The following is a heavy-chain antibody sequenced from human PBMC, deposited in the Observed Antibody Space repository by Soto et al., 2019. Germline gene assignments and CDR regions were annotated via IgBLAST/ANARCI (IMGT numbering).Heavy chain of an antibody. CDR1: GYSFTSYG. Sequence: QVHLVQAGAEVRKPGASVKVSCKASGYSFTSYGISWVRQAPGQGLEWMGWISTDNGNPNYAHNLQGTLSMTIDPSTSTAYMELWSLGSDDTAVYYCARDVPDTSLFFYYYGMDVWGQGTTVTVSS. D-gene: IGHD2-21*01. CDR2: ISTDNGNP. J-gene: IGHJ6*02. V-gene: IGHV1-18*01. CDR3: ARDVPDTSLFFYYYGMDV.